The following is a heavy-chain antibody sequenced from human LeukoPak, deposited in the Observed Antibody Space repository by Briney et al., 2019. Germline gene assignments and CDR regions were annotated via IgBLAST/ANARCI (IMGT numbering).Heavy chain of an antibody. V-gene: IGHV4-31*02. CDR1: GFTFSSYA. J-gene: IGHJ4*02. CDR2: ILYSGST. D-gene: IGHD5-24*01. CDR3: ARGGTLQSPRY. Sequence: LRLSCAASGFTFSSYAMSWIRQHPGKGLEWIGYILYSGSTYYNPSLKSRVTISADTSKNQFSLKLSSVTAADTAVYYCARGGTLQSPRYWGQGTLVTVSS.